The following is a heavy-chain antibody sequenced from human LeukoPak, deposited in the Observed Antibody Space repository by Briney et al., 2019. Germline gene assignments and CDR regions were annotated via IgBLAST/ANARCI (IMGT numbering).Heavy chain of an antibody. CDR3: ARDFVRGTVAGLDY. CDR1: GGSISSGGYY. Sequence: PSETLSLTCTVSGGSISSGGYYWSWIRQPPGKGLEWIGYIYHSGSTYYNPSLKSRVTISVDTSKNQFSLKLSSVTAADTAVYYCARDFVRGTVAGLDYWGQGTLVTVSS. J-gene: IGHJ4*02. V-gene: IGHV4-30-2*01. D-gene: IGHD6-19*01. CDR2: IYHSGST.